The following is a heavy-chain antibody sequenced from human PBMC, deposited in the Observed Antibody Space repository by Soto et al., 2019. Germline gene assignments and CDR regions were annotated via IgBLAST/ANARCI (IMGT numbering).Heavy chain of an antibody. CDR1: GFTFSNYG. D-gene: IGHD3-22*01. V-gene: IGHV3-30*18. CDR3: VKPKEHFYDSSPGET. Sequence: RRLSCAASGFTFSNYGMHWVRQAPGKGLEWVAVISFDGNNKYYSDSVKGRFTISRDNSKNMVFLQMNSLRPEDTAVYYCVKPKEHFYDSSPGETWGQGTPVTVSS. J-gene: IGHJ5*02. CDR2: ISFDGNNK.